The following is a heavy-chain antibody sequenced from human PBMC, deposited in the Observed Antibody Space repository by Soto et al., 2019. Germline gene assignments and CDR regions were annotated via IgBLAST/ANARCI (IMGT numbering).Heavy chain of an antibody. J-gene: IGHJ6*03. CDR2: ISYDGSNK. V-gene: IGHV3-30*18. CDR1: GFTFSSYG. Sequence: GGSLRLSCVASGFTFSSYGMHWVRQAPGKGLEWVAVISYDGSNKYYADSVKGRFTISRDNSKNTLYLQMNSLRAEDTAVYYCAKDHGDYFSYYYYYYMDVWGKGTTVTVSS. CDR3: AKDHGDYFSYYYYYYMDV. D-gene: IGHD4-17*01.